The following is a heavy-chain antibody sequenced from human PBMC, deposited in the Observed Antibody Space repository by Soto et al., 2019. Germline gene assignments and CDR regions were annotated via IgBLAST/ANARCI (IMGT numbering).Heavy chain of an antibody. J-gene: IGHJ6*02. CDR1: GGTFSSYT. Sequence: QVQLVQSGAEVNKHGSSVKVSCKASGGTFSSYTISWVRQAPGQGLDWMGRIIPILDIANYAQKFQGRVTITADKSTSTAYMELSSLRSEDTAVYYCARYEDYYDSSGYPHPSTASYGMDVWGQGTTVTVSS. V-gene: IGHV1-69*02. CDR3: ARYEDYYDSSGYPHPSTASYGMDV. D-gene: IGHD3-22*01. CDR2: IIPILDIA.